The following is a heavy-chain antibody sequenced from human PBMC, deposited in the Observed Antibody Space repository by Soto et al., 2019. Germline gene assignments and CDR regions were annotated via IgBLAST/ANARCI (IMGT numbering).Heavy chain of an antibody. D-gene: IGHD6-13*01. CDR2: IDPSDSYT. CDR3: ARLQAAAADNARTFDS. Sequence: EVQLVRAGSEAKKPGESVSISCKGSVYSFTSYWISWVRQMPGKGLEWMGRIDPSDSYTNYSPSFQGYGTISAYKSISPAYLHLSSRTASDTAMYYCARLQAAAADNARTFDSGGQGPLVTVSS. J-gene: IGHJ4*02. CDR1: VYSFTSYW. V-gene: IGHV5-10-1*01.